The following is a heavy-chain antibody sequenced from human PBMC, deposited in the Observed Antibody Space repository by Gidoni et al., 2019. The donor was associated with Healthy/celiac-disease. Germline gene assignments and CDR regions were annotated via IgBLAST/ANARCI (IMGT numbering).Heavy chain of an antibody. V-gene: IGHV3-33*01. CDR1: GFTFSSYG. Sequence: QVQLVESGGGVVQPGRSLRLSCAASGFTFSSYGRHWVRQAPGKGLEWVAVIWYDGSNKYYADSVKGRFTISRDNSKNTLYLQMNSLRAEDTAVYYCARELSHSSSWYLVRTFDYWGQGTLVTVSS. J-gene: IGHJ4*02. CDR2: IWYDGSNK. D-gene: IGHD6-13*01. CDR3: ARELSHSSSWYLVRTFDY.